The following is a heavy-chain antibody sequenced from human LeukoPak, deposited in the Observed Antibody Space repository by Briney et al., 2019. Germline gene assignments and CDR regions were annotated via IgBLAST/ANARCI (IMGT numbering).Heavy chain of an antibody. V-gene: IGHV4-59*01. D-gene: IGHD6-19*01. CDR1: GGSFSGYY. J-gene: IGHJ4*02. Sequence: SETLSLTCAVYGGSFSGYYWSWIRQPPWKGLEWIGYIYYSGSTNYNPSLKSRVTISVDTSKNQFSLKLSSVTAADTAIYYCARAVSGRFDYWGQGTLVTVSS. CDR2: IYYSGST. CDR3: ARAVSGRFDY.